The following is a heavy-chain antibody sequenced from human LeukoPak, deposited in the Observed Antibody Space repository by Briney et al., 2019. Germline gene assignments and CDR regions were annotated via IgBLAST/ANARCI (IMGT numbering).Heavy chain of an antibody. D-gene: IGHD4-17*01. CDR3: ARDRSVTYDAVDI. J-gene: IGHJ3*02. CDR2: IYHSGTT. CDR1: SYSISSGYY. Sequence: SETLSLTCTVSSYSISSGYYWGCFRQPPGKGLEWIGSIYHSGTTYYNPSLKSRVTIPVDTSKNKFSLKLSSVTAADTAVYYCARDRSVTYDAVDIWGQGTMVTVSS. V-gene: IGHV4-38-2*02.